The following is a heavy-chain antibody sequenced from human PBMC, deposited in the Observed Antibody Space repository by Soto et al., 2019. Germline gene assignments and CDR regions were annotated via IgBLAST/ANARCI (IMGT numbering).Heavy chain of an antibody. Sequence: GESLKISCKGSGYSFTTYWMGWVRQMPGKGLEWMGIIYPGDFDTRYSPAFQGQVTISADKSISTAYLQWSSLKASDTAMYFCAKLAVAGNRYFGMDVWGQGTTVTVSS. V-gene: IGHV5-51*01. CDR3: AKLAVAGNRYFGMDV. D-gene: IGHD6-19*01. J-gene: IGHJ6*02. CDR2: IYPGDFDT. CDR1: GYSFTTYW.